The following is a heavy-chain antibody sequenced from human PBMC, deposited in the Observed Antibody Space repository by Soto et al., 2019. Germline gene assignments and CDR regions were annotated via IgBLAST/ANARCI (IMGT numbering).Heavy chain of an antibody. CDR2: IYSGGST. D-gene: IGHD2-15*01. CDR3: ARESKGCSGGSCYGTFDY. Sequence: GGSLRLSCAASGFTVSSNYMSWVRQAPGKGLEWVSVIYSGGSTYYADSVKGRFTISRHNSKNTLYLQMNSLRAEDTAVYYCARESKGCSGGSCYGTFDYWGQGTLVTVSS. V-gene: IGHV3-53*04. J-gene: IGHJ4*02. CDR1: GFTVSSNY.